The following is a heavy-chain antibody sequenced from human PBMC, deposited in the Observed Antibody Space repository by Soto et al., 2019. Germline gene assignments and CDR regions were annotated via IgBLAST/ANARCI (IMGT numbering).Heavy chain of an antibody. D-gene: IGHD2-15*01. CDR1: GYTFTGYY. CDR3: ARDGTSGGSFDY. J-gene: IGHJ4*02. CDR2: INPNSGGT. Sequence: QVQLVQSGAEVKKPGASVKVSCKASGYTFTGYYMHWVRQAPGQGLEWMGWINPNSGGTNYAQKCQGWVTMTRDTSISAAYMELSRLRSDDTAVYYCARDGTSGGSFDYWGQGTLVTVSS. V-gene: IGHV1-2*04.